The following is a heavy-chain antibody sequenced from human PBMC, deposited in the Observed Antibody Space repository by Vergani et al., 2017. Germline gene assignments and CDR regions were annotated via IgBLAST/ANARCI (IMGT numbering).Heavy chain of an antibody. V-gene: IGHV3-33*01. CDR3: ARDRDSDWHYYYGMDV. CDR2: IWYDGSNK. Sequence: QVQLVESGGGVVQPGRSLRLSCAASGFTFSSYGMHWVRQAPGKGLEWVAVIWYDGSNKYYADSVKGRFTISRDNSKNTLYLQMNSLRAEDTAVYYCARDRDSDWHYYYGMDVWGQGTTVTVSS. J-gene: IGHJ6*02. D-gene: IGHD6-19*01. CDR1: GFTFSSYG.